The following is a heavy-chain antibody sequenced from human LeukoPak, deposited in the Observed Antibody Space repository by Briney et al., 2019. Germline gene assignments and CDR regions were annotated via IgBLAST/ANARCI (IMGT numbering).Heavy chain of an antibody. V-gene: IGHV3-11*01. J-gene: IGHJ4*02. CDR3: ATTNTAMAGFDY. Sequence: GXSLRLSCAASGFTFSDYYMSWIRQAPGKGLEWVSYISSSGSTIYYADSVKGRFTISRDNAKNSLYLQMNSLRAEDTAVYYCATTNTAMAGFDYWGQGTLVTVSS. CDR1: GFTFSDYY. CDR2: ISSSGSTI. D-gene: IGHD5-18*01.